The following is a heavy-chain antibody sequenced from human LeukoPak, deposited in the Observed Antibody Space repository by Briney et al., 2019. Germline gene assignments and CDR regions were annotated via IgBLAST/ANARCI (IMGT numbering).Heavy chain of an antibody. V-gene: IGHV4-31*03. CDR1: GGSISSGGYY. D-gene: IGHD3-3*01. CDR3: ARGGEWLLST. CDR2: VYYSGST. J-gene: IGHJ5*02. Sequence: SDTLSLTCTVSGGSISSGGYYSSWIRQHPGKGLEWIGYVYYSGSTYYNPSLKSRVTISVDTSKNQFSLKLSSVTAADTAVYYCARGGEWLLSTWGQGTLVTVSS.